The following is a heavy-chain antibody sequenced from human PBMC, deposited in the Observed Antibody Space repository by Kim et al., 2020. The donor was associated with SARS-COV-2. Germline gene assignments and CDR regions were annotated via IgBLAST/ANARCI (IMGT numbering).Heavy chain of an antibody. V-gene: IGHV1-2*02. J-gene: IGHJ6*03. Sequence: ASVKVSCKASGYTFTGYYMHWVRQAPGQGLEWMGWINPNSGGTNYAQKFQGRVTMTRDTSISTAYMELSRLRSDDTAVYYCASCGGRSVQWRCYMDVWGKGTTVTVSS. CDR2: INPNSGGT. D-gene: IGHD6-19*01. CDR3: ASCGGRSVQWRCYMDV. CDR1: GYTFTGYY.